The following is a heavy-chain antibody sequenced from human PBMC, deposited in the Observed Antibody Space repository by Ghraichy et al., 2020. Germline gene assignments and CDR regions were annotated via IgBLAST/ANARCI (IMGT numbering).Heavy chain of an antibody. CDR1: GFTFSNAW. V-gene: IGHV3-15*01. J-gene: IGHJ3*02. CDR2: IKSKTDGGTT. D-gene: IGHD4-17*01. Sequence: GGSLRLSCAASGFTFSNAWMSWVRQAPGKGLEWVGRIKSKTDGGTTDYAAPVKGRFTISRDDSKNTLYLQMNSLKTEDTAVYYCTTAFGHDYGDYEDPDAFDIWGQGTMVTVSS. CDR3: TTAFGHDYGDYEDPDAFDI.